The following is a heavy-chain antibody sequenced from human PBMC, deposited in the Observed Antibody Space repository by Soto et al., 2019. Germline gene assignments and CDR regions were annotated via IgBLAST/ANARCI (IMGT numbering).Heavy chain of an antibody. CDR3: ASGGWGSSWYEGGSRIDY. CDR2: IGAAGDT. J-gene: IGHJ4*02. CDR1: GFTFSNYD. V-gene: IGHV3-13*01. D-gene: IGHD6-13*01. Sequence: EVQLVESGGGLVQPGGSLRLSCAASGFTFSNYDMHWVRQVTGKGLEWVSAIGAAGDTYYPDSVKGRFTISRENAKNSLYLQMNSLRAEDTAVYYCASGGWGSSWYEGGSRIDYWGQGALVTVPS.